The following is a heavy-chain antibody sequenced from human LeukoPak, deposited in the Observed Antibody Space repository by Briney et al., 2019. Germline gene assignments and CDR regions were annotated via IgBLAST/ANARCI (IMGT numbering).Heavy chain of an antibody. V-gene: IGHV3-23*01. J-gene: IGHJ4*02. Sequence: GGSLRLSCAASGFTFSSYAMSWVRQAPGKGLEWASAISGSGGSTYYADSVKGRFTISRDNSKNTLYLQMNSLRAEDTAVYYCAKDGRFLEWLFDYWGQGTLVTVSS. CDR1: GFTFSSYA. D-gene: IGHD3-3*01. CDR3: AKDGRFLEWLFDY. CDR2: ISGSGGST.